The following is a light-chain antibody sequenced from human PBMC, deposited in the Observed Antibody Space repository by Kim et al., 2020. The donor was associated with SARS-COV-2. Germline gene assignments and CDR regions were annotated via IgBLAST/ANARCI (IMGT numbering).Light chain of an antibody. CDR2: DAS. V-gene: IGKV3-11*01. J-gene: IGKJ1*01. Sequence: PEERATLSCGTSQTVSNYLAWYQQKPGQAPRLHIYDASNRATGIPVRFSGSGSGTDFSLTISNLEPEDFAVYYCQYRRTFGQGTKVDIK. CDR1: QTVSNY. CDR3: QYRRT.